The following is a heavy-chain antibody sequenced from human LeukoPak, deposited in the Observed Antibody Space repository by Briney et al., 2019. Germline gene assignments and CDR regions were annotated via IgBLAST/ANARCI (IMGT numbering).Heavy chain of an antibody. CDR3: ARGPGCSGGSCPFDY. J-gene: IGHJ4*02. V-gene: IGHV1-69*01. Sequence: SVKVSCKASGGTFSSYAISWVRQAPGQGLEWMGGIIPIFGTANYAQKFQGRVTITADESTSTAYMELSSLRSEDTAVYYCARGPGCSGGSCPFDYWGQGTLVTVSS. CDR2: IIPIFGTA. CDR1: GGTFSSYA. D-gene: IGHD2-15*01.